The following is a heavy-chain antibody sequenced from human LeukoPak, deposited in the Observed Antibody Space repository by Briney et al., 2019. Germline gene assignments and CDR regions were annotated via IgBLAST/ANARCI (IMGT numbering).Heavy chain of an antibody. Sequence: GGSLRLSCAASGFTFRWHWMHWVRQAPGKGLVWVARLSTDGSSIRYADSVKGRFTISRDNAKNTLYLQMNSLRAEDTAVCYCARGYYYDTSGPYFDSWGQGTLVTVSS. CDR2: LSTDGSSI. CDR1: GFTFRWHW. V-gene: IGHV3-74*01. J-gene: IGHJ4*02. D-gene: IGHD3-22*01. CDR3: ARGYYYDTSGPYFDS.